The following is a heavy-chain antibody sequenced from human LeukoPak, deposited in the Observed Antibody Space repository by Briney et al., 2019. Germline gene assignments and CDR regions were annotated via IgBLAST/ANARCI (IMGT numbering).Heavy chain of an antibody. J-gene: IGHJ5*02. V-gene: IGHV1-46*01. CDR3: ARDNSVEDTAWWFDP. D-gene: IGHD4-23*01. Sequence: WASVKVSCKAYGYTFTIYYMHWVRQAPGQGLEWMGIINPSGGSTSYAQKFQGRVTMTRDMSTSIDYMELSSLRSEDTAVYYCARDNSVEDTAWWFDPWGQGTLVTVSS. CDR2: INPSGGST. CDR1: GYTFTIYY.